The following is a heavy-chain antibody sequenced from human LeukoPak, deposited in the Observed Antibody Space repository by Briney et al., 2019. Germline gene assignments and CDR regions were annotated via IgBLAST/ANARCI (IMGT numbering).Heavy chain of an antibody. J-gene: IGHJ4*02. CDR1: GGSSSNYF. Sequence: PSETLSLTCAVSGGSSSNYFWSWIRQAPGKGLEWIGYVSESGSTNYNPALESRVTISEDTSKKKVSLTLSSVTTADAAVYFCVRWNSEMQAFDYWGQGALVTVSS. CDR3: VRWNSEMQAFDY. V-gene: IGHV4-59*01. CDR2: VSESGST. D-gene: IGHD5-24*01.